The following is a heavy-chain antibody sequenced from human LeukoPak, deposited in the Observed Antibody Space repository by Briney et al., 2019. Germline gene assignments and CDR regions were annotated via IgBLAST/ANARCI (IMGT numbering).Heavy chain of an antibody. Sequence: GGSLRLSCAASGFTVSNNYMSWVRQVPGKGLEWVSVIYSGGSTYYMDSVKGRFTISRDNAKNSLYLQMNSLRAEDTAVYFCARVGALSSSWLLYWGQGTLVTVSS. CDR3: ARVGALSSSWLLY. V-gene: IGHV3-53*01. D-gene: IGHD6-13*01. CDR2: IYSGGST. J-gene: IGHJ4*02. CDR1: GFTVSNNY.